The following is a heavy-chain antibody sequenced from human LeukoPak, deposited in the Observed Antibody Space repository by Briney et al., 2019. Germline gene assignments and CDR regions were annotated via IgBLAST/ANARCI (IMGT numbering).Heavy chain of an antibody. D-gene: IGHD3-3*01. Sequence: GASVKVSCKASGYTFSSYYIYWVRQAPGQGLEWVGGINPSGGSTTYAQKFQGRVTMTRDTSTCTVYMELSSLRSEDTAVYYCARDGARSDFDYWGQGTLVTVSS. V-gene: IGHV1-46*01. CDR2: INPSGGST. J-gene: IGHJ4*02. CDR1: GYTFSSYY. CDR3: ARDGARSDFDY.